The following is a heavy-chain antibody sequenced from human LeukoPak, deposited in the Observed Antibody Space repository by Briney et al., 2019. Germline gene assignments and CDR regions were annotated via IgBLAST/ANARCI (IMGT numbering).Heavy chain of an antibody. CDR1: GFTFSSYW. D-gene: IGHD3-10*01. V-gene: IGHV3-74*01. CDR2: INSDGSST. J-gene: IGHJ4*02. CDR3: ARVQEYYYGSGTLGY. Sequence: GGSLRLSCAASGFTFSSYWMHWVRQAPGKGLVWVSRINSDGSSTSYADSVKGRFTISRDNAKNTQYLQMNSLRAEDTAVYYCARVQEYYYGSGTLGYWGQGTLVTVSS.